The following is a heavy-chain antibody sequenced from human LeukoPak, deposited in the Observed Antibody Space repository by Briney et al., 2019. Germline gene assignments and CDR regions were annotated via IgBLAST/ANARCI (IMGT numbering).Heavy chain of an antibody. J-gene: IGHJ3*02. D-gene: IGHD4-17*01. CDR1: GYTFTGYY. Sequence: ASVKVSCKASGYTFTGYYMHWVRQATGQGLEWMGWMNPNSGNTGYAQKFQGRVTMTRNTSISTAYMELSSLRSEDTAVYYCARVGDYDAFDIWGQGTMVTVSS. CDR2: MNPNSGNT. V-gene: IGHV1-8*02. CDR3: ARVGDYDAFDI.